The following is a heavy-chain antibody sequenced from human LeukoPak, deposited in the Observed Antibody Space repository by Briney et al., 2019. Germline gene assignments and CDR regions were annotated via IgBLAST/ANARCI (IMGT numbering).Heavy chain of an antibody. CDR1: GFSVSGNN. CDR3: ARGGARQQLVDNYFDH. V-gene: IGHV3-53*01. Sequence: PWGSLRLSCAASGFSVSGNNMHWVRQAPGKGLEWVSVTYRGDNTYYAAAVKGRFTVSRDNSKNTLFLQMNSLRAEDTAVYYCARGGARQQLVDNYFDHWGRGTLVTVSS. CDR2: TYRGDNT. D-gene: IGHD6-13*01. J-gene: IGHJ4*02.